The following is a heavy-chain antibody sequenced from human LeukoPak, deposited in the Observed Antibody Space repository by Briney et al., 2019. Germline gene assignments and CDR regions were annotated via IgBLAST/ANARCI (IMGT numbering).Heavy chain of an antibody. Sequence: ASVKVSCKASGYTFTSYGISWVRQAPGQGLEWMGWISAYNGNTNYAQKLQGRVTMTTDTSTSTAYMELRSLRSDDTAVYYCARDATVAGRAYYYYYGMDVWGQGTTVTVSS. D-gene: IGHD6-19*01. CDR3: ARDATVAGRAYYYYYGMDV. J-gene: IGHJ6*02. CDR1: GYTFTSYG. CDR2: ISAYNGNT. V-gene: IGHV1-18*01.